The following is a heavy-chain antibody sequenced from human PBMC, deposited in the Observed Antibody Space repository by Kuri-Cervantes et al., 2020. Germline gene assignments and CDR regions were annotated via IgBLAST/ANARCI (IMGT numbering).Heavy chain of an antibody. V-gene: IGHV1-2*02. J-gene: IGHJ4*02. Sequence: ASVKVSCKASGYSFTGYYMHWVRQAPGQGLEWMGWINSNSGGTNYAQKFQGRVTMTRDTSISTAYMELSSLGSEDTAVYYCARGAWGSGGSNRDYWGQGTLVTVSS. CDR1: GYSFTGYY. CDR3: ARGAWGSGGSNRDY. D-gene: IGHD6-19*01. CDR2: INSNSGGT.